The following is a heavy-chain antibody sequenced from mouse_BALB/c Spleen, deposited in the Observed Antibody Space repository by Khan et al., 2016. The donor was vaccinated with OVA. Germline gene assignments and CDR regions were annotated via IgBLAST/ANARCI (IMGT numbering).Heavy chain of an antibody. CDR3: DRDDGSAVEAMDY. CDR1: GFTLISYG. CDR2: IWAGGST. Sequence: QVQLKESGPGLVAPSQSLSITCTVSGFTLISYGVHWVRQSPGKGLEWLGIIWAGGSTNYNSALMARLSISKDNSKSQAFFIMNSLQTDDTAMYYCDRDDGSAVEAMDYWGQGTSVTVSS. J-gene: IGHJ4*01. D-gene: IGHD1-1*02. V-gene: IGHV2-9*02.